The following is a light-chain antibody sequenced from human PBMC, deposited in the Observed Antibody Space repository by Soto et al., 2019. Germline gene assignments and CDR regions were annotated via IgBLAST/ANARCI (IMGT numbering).Light chain of an antibody. V-gene: IGKV1-5*03. CDR2: EAS. Sequence: DIQVSQSPSTLSAAVVGRVTITLGASQTFGRWLAWFQQKPGKAPKLLIYEASNLQSGVPSRFSGSGSGTKFTLTISSLQPDDFATYYCQQYNSYLWTFGQGTKVDIK. CDR3: QQYNSYLWT. CDR1: QTFGRW. J-gene: IGKJ1*01.